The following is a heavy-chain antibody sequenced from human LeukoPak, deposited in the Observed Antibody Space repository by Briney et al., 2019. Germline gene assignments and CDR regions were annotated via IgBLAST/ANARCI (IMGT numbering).Heavy chain of an antibody. CDR3: ARLFSSGWYYFDY. D-gene: IGHD6-19*01. CDR2: IYSSGSA. Sequence: SETLSLTCSVPGGSISPYYWSWIRQPPGKGLEWIGYIYSSGSANYNPSLKSRVTISVDTSKNHFSLKLSSVTAADTAVYYCARLFSSGWYYFDYWGQGTLVTVSS. J-gene: IGHJ4*02. V-gene: IGHV4-59*08. CDR1: GGSISPYY.